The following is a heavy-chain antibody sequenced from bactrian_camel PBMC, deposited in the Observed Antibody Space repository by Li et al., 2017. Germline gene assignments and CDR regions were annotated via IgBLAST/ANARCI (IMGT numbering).Heavy chain of an antibody. J-gene: IGHJ4*01. V-gene: IGHV3S6*01. CDR3: ATDSSGTF. CDR1: GYTASAYC. CDR2: IDNEGEI. D-gene: IGHD7*01. Sequence: HVQLVESGGGSVQAGESLRLSCEQTGYTASAYCMAWFRQAPGKEREGVASIDNEGEISYGDAVKGRFTISKDIAKNTVHLQMNSLKTEDTAVYYCATDSSGTFRGQGTQVTVS.